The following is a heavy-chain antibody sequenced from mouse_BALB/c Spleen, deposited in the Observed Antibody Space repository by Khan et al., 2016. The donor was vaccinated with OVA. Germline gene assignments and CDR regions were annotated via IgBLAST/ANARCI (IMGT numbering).Heavy chain of an antibody. Sequence: QIQLVQSGPELKKPGETVKISCKASGYTFTNYGMNWVKQAPGKGLKWMGWIHTYTGQPTYADDFKGRFAFSLETSASTAYLQINNLKNEDTATYFCARSNSYWYFDVWGAGTTVSVSA. CDR1: GYTFTNYG. CDR3: ARSNSYWYFDV. V-gene: IGHV9-3-1*01. CDR2: IHTYTGQP. J-gene: IGHJ1*01. D-gene: IGHD4-1*02.